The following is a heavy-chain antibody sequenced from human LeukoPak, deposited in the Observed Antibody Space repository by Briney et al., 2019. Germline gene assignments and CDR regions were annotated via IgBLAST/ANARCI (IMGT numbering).Heavy chain of an antibody. J-gene: IGHJ6*03. CDR2: ISGYAIST. CDR1: GFTFDDYA. Sequence: GGPLRLSCAASGFTFDDYAMDWGGQAPGKGLEGVSLISGYAISTYHTPSVKGRFTISTHNRTNSPYLQMNSLRTEDTALYYCAKVLEPDYYYYYMDVWGKGTTVTVSS. D-gene: IGHD1-1*01. V-gene: IGHV3-43*02. CDR3: AKVLEPDYYYYYMDV.